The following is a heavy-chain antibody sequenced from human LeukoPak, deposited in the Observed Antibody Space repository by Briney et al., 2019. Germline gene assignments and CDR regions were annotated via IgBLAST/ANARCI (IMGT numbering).Heavy chain of an antibody. D-gene: IGHD5-18*01. V-gene: IGHV1-2*06. Sequence: GASVKVSCKASEYTFTTYYIHWVRQAPGQGLEWMGRINPGSGGTNYAQKLQGRVTMTTDTSTSTAYMELRSLRSDDTAVYYCARVNHGTAMVQLLGYWGQGTLVTVSS. J-gene: IGHJ4*02. CDR1: EYTFTTYY. CDR3: ARVNHGTAMVQLLGY. CDR2: INPGSGGT.